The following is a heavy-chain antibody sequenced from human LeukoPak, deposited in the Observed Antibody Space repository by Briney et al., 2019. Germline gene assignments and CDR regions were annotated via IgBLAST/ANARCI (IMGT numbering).Heavy chain of an antibody. D-gene: IGHD3-3*01. CDR2: IKKDGSER. Sequence: GGSLRLSCVASGFSFGSYWMTWVRRAPGKGLEWVADIKKDGSERSYVDSVKGRFTISRDNAKNSVYLQMNSLRVEDTAVYYCSLSAEADWGQGALVTVSS. J-gene: IGHJ4*02. CDR3: SLSAEAD. CDR1: GFSFGSYW. V-gene: IGHV3-7*01.